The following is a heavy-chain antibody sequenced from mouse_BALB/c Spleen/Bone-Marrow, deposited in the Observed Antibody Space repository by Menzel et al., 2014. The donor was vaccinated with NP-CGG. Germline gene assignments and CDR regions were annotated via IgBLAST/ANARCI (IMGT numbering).Heavy chain of an antibody. Sequence: QVQLQQSGSVLVRPGASVKLSCKASGYTFTSSWMHWAKQRPGQGLEWIGEIHPNSGNTNYNEKFEGKATLTVDTSSSTAYVDLSSLTSEVSAVYYCARSGFDYWGQGTTLTVSS. CDR3: ARSGFDY. CDR2: IHPNSGNT. V-gene: IGHV1S130*01. CDR1: GYTFTSSW. J-gene: IGHJ2*01. D-gene: IGHD4-1*01.